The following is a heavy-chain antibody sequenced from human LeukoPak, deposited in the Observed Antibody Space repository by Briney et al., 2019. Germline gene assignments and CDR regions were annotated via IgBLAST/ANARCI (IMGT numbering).Heavy chain of an antibody. CDR2: MNPKSGNT. CDR1: GYTFTSYD. J-gene: IGHJ6*03. D-gene: IGHD3-22*01. Sequence: GASVKVSCKASGYTFTSYDINWVRQVTGQGLEWMGWMNPKSGNTGYAQKFQGRVTMTRDTSISTAYMEVSRLRSDDTAVYYCARRPSYYDRSGYHYNYYYYMDVWGKGTTVTISS. CDR3: ARRPSYYDRSGYHYNYYYYMDV. V-gene: IGHV1-8*02.